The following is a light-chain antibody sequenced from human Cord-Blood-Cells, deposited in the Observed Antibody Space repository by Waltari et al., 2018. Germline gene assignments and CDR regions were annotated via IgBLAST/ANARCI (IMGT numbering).Light chain of an antibody. CDR1: QSLSSY. J-gene: IGKJ3*01. CDR3: QQSYSTPIFT. CDR2: TAS. Sequence: DIQMTQSPSSLSASVGDRVTITCRASQSLSSYLNWYQQKPGQAPKLLIYTASSLQSGVPSRFSGSESGTDFTLTISSLQPEDFATYYCQQSYSTPIFTFGPGTKVDIK. V-gene: IGKV1-39*01.